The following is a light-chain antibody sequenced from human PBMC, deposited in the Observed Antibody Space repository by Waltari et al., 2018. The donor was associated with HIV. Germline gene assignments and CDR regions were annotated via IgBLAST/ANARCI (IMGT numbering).Light chain of an antibody. CDR1: SDHIGLYNF. J-gene: IGLJ2*01. V-gene: IGLV2-14*01. Sequence: QSALTQPASVSGSPGQSIPIPCTGTSDHIGLYNFVSWYQKHPDKAPQLIIYGNTNRPSGVSYRFSGSKSDNTASLTISGLQAEDEADYYCSSFATSDTLLFGGGTKLTVL. CDR3: SSFATSDTLL. CDR2: GNT.